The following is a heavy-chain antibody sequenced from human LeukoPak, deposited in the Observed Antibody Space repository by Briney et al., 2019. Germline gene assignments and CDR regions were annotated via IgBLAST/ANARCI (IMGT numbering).Heavy chain of an antibody. D-gene: IGHD6-19*01. CDR2: INHSGST. Sequence: PSETLSLTCTVSGGSISSSSYYWGWIRQPPGKGLEWIGEINHSGSTNYNPSLKSRVTISVDTSKNQFSLKLSSVTAADTAVYYCARAARIAVAGRAYFDYWGQGTLVTVSS. J-gene: IGHJ4*02. CDR3: ARAARIAVAGRAYFDY. CDR1: GGSISSSSYY. V-gene: IGHV4-39*07.